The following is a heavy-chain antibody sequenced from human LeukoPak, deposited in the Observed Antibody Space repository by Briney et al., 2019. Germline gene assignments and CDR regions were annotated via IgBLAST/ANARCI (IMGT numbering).Heavy chain of an antibody. CDR2: IIPIFGTA. Sequence: SVKVSCKASGGTFSSYAISWVRQAPGQGLEWMGGIIPIFGTANYAQKFQGRVTITADKSTSTAYMELSSLRSEDTAVYYCARDRSTNDYYYYYGMDVWGQGTTVTVSS. CDR3: ARDRSTNDYYYYYGMDV. CDR1: GGTFSSYA. J-gene: IGHJ6*02. D-gene: IGHD1-26*01. V-gene: IGHV1-69*06.